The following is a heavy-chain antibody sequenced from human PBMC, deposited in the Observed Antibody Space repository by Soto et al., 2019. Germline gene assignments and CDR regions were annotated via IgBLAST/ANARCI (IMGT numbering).Heavy chain of an antibody. J-gene: IGHJ4*02. Sequence: QLQLQESGSGLVKPSQTLSLTCAVSGGSISSGGYSWSWIRQPPGKGLEWIGYIYHSGSTYYNPSLESRVTISVDRSKNQVSLKLSSVTAADTAVYYCARSMTTVTSNDYWGQGTLVTVSS. D-gene: IGHD4-17*01. CDR3: ARSMTTVTSNDY. CDR2: IYHSGST. V-gene: IGHV4-30-2*01. CDR1: GGSISSGGYS.